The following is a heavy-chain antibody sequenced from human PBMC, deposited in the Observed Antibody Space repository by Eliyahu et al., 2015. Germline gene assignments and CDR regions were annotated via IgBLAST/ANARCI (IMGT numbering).Heavy chain of an antibody. CDR2: IYSXGRT. Sequence: EVQLVESGGALIQPGGSLRLSCAAXXXTVXSXHMSWVRQAPGKGXEWVSVIYSXGRTYYADSVKGRFTISRDNSKNTLYLQMNSLRADDTAMYYCARFSSNSDYFFDYWGQGTLVTVSS. CDR3: ARFSSNSDYFFDY. V-gene: IGHV3-53*01. CDR1: XXTVXSXH. D-gene: IGHD6-6*01. J-gene: IGHJ4*02.